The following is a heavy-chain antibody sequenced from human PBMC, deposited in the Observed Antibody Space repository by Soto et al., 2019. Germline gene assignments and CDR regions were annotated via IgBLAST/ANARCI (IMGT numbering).Heavy chain of an antibody. CDR3: ATDDYGIFPY. CDR2: IDPRSGGT. J-gene: IGHJ4*02. CDR1: GYPFTTYY. V-gene: IGHV1-2*02. Sequence: ASVKVSCKVSGYPFTTYYIHWVRQAPGQGLEWMGWIDPRSGGTVYEQKFQGRVTMTRDTSISTVYMDLSGLTSDDTALYYCATDDYGIFPYWGQGSLVTVS. D-gene: IGHD3-10*01.